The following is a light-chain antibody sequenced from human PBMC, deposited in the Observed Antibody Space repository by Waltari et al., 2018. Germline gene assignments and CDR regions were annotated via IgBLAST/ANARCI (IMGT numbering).Light chain of an antibody. V-gene: IGKV4-1*01. CDR3: QQYLTLPYS. CDR2: WSS. CDR1: QSVLYRSNYKNY. J-gene: IGKJ2*03. Sequence: ELTQSPDSLPVTLGERATINCKSSQSVLYRSNYKNYLAWFQQKPGQPPKLLIMWSSTRESGVPDRFSGSGSDTDFTLTISSLQAEDVAVYYCQQYLTLPYSFGQGTKLEIK.